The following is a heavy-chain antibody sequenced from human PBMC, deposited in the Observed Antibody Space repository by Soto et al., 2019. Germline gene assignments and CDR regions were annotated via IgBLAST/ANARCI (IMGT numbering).Heavy chain of an antibody. D-gene: IGHD1-26*01. CDR1: GGSASSTSYY. Sequence: PSETLSLTCTVSGGSASSTSYYWTWLRQPPGKGLEWCGHIPYSGSTNYNPSPKSRVAVSVDTSKNPLSLKLSSVSAVDTAVYDCARAWEYRYFDYWGQVARVTSPQ. CDR2: IPYSGST. CDR3: ARAWEYRYFDY. V-gene: IGHV4-61*01. J-gene: IGHJ4*02.